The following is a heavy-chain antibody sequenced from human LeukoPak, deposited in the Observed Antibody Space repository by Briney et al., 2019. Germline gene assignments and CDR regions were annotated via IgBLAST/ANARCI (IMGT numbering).Heavy chain of an antibody. CDR1: GFTFSSYS. CDR2: ISSSSSTI. CDR3: ARDYYMDV. Sequence: GGSLRLSCAASGFTFSSYSMNWVRQAPGKGLEWVSYISSSSSTIYYADSVNGRFTISRDNAKNSLYLQMNSLRAEDTAVYYCARDYYMDVWGKGTTVTVSS. J-gene: IGHJ6*03. V-gene: IGHV3-48*01.